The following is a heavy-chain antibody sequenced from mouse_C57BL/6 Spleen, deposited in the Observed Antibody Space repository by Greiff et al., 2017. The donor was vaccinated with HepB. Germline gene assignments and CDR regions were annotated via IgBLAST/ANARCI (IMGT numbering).Heavy chain of an antibody. Sequence: LVESGAELARPGASVKLSCKASGYTFTSYGISWVKQRTGQGLEWIGEIYPRSGNTYYNEKFKGKATLTADKSSSTAYMELRSLTSEDSAVYFCAHDYDAVSGFAYWGQGTMVTVSA. D-gene: IGHD2-4*01. J-gene: IGHJ3*01. CDR1: GYTFTSYG. CDR2: IYPRSGNT. V-gene: IGHV1-81*01. CDR3: AHDYDAVSGFAY.